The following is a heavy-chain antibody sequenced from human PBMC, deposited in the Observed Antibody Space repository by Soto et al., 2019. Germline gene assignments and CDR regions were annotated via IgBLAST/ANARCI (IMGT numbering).Heavy chain of an antibody. CDR1: GFSLTTSGMT. V-gene: IGHV2-5*01. CDR3: TRRHESRTRPIY. CDR2: AYE. J-gene: IGHJ4*02. D-gene: IGHD1-1*01. Sequence: QITLKESGPTLVKPTQTLTLTCTVSGFSLTTSGMTLGWIRQPPGKAPEWLALAYEYSPSLQSRLTFTKYTSKNQMVLTMTTVDPGDPATYYCTRRHESRTRPIYWRQGIQVTVSS.